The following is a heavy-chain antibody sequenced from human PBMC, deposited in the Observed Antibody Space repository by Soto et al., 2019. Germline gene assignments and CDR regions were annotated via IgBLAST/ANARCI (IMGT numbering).Heavy chain of an antibody. V-gene: IGHV4-4*07. D-gene: IGHD1-1*01. CDR2: IYATGTT. CDR3: VRDGTKTLRDWFDP. J-gene: IGHJ5*02. CDR1: VASVSGFY. Sequence: SETLSLTCTVSVASVSGFYWSWIRKSAGKGLEWIGRIYATGTTDYNPSLKSRVMMSVDTSKKQFSLKLRSVTAADTAVYYCVRDGTKTLRDWFDPWGQGISVTVSS.